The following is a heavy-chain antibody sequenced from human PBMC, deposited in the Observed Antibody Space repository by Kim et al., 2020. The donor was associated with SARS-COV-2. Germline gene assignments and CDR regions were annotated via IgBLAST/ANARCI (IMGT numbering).Heavy chain of an antibody. CDR2: SSSSGST. CDR1: GGSISTNTYF. J-gene: IGHJ4*02. V-gene: IGHV4-61*01. CDR3: ARAIRDTTVWTTFYFDY. D-gene: IGHD3-16*01. Sequence: SETLSLTCTVSGGSISTNTYFWNWIRQPPGEGLEWIGYSSSSGSTNYNPSLKSRVTISVDASRNQFSLRLSSVTAADTAVYYCARAIRDTTVWTTFYFDYWGQGSLVTVSS.